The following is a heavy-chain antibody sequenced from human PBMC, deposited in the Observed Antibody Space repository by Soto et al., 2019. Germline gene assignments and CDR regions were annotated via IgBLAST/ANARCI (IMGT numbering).Heavy chain of an antibody. CDR3: ARVLRLVRGVTYIFDY. CDR2: IYYSGST. V-gene: IGHV4-31*03. D-gene: IGHD3-10*01. CDR1: GGSISSCGYY. Sequence: SETLSLTCTVSGGSISSCGYYWSWIRHHPRKGLDWIGYIYYSGSTYYNPSLKSRVTISVDTSKNQFSLKLSSVTAGDTAVYYCARVLRLVRGVTYIFDYWGQATLVTVSS. J-gene: IGHJ4*02.